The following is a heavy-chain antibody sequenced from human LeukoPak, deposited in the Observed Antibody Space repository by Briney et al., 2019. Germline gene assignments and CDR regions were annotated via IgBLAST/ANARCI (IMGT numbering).Heavy chain of an antibody. J-gene: IGHJ4*02. CDR2: IYYSGST. Sequence: SETLSLTCTVSGGSISSHYWSWIRQPPGKGLEWIGYIYYSGSTNYNPSLTSRVTISVDTSKNQFSLKLSSVTAADTAVYYCATGEQAYYFDYWGQGNLVTVSS. D-gene: IGHD3-10*01. CDR3: ATGEQAYYFDY. V-gene: IGHV4-59*11. CDR1: GGSISSHY.